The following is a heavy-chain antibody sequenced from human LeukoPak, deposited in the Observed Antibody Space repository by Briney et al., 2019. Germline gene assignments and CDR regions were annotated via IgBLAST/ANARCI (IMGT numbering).Heavy chain of an antibody. J-gene: IGHJ3*02. Sequence: ASVTVSFTASGYTFTDYYLHWVRQAPGQGGQRMGWINPNSGGTNYTQGRVTMSRDTSISTANKELSGLRTDDTAVYYCARGGDYYDSSGYYDDAFDIWGQGTMVTVSS. V-gene: IGHV1-2*02. CDR1: GYTFTDYY. CDR3: ARGGDYYDSSGYYDDAFDI. D-gene: IGHD3-22*01. CDR2: INPNSGGT.